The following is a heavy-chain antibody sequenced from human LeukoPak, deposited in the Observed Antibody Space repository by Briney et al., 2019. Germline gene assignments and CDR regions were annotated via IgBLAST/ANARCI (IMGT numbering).Heavy chain of an antibody. CDR2: ISAYNGNT. J-gene: IGHJ5*02. CDR3: ARGDIVATLPLGFDP. V-gene: IGHV1-18*01. Sequence: ASVKVSCKASGYTFTSYGISWVRQAPRQGLEWMGWISAYNGNTNYAQKLQGRVTMTTDTSTSTAYMELRSLRSDDTAVYYCARGDIVATLPLGFDPWGQGTLVTVSS. D-gene: IGHD5-12*01. CDR1: GYTFTSYG.